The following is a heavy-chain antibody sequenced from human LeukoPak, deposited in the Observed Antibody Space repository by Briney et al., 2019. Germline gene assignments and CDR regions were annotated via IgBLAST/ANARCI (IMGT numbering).Heavy chain of an antibody. Sequence: LXXSCAAXXXXXXXXXMNXXXXAXXXXLXXVSSISSRSTYIYYADSVKGRFTVSRDNAKNSLYLQMNSLRAEDTAVYFCASQYTSSRIFDDWGQGTLVTVSS. CDR2: ISSRSTYI. D-gene: IGHD6-13*01. J-gene: IGHJ4*02. CDR3: ASQYTSSRIFDD. V-gene: IGHV3-21*01. CDR1: XXXXXXXX.